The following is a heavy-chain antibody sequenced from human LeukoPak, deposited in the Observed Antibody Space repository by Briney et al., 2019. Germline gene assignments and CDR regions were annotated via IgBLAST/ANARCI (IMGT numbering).Heavy chain of an antibody. CDR3: ARDYGYGNWFAP. D-gene: IGHD5-12*01. CDR2: IKEDGSEE. V-gene: IGHV3-7*01. J-gene: IGHJ5*02. Sequence: GGSLRLSCAASGFTFTNYWMSWVRQAPGVGLEWVAKIKEDGSEEDYVDSVKGRFSISRDNAKNSLYLQMNSLRAEDTAVYYCARDYGYGNWFAPWGQGTLVTVSS. CDR1: GFTFTNYW.